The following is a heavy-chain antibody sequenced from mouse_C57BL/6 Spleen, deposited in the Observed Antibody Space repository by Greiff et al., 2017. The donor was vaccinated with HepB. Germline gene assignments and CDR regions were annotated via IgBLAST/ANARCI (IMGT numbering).Heavy chain of an antibody. CDR3: TRGEAFLRGYFDY. CDR1: GYTFTSYW. V-gene: IGHV1-5*01. Sequence: VQLQQSGTVLARPGASVKMSCKTSGYTFTSYWMHWVKQRPGQGLEWIGAIYPGNSDTSYNQKFKGKAKLTAVTSASTAYMELSSLTNEDSAVYYCTRGEAFLRGYFDYWGQGTTLTVSS. CDR2: IYPGNSDT. J-gene: IGHJ2*01. D-gene: IGHD3-1*01.